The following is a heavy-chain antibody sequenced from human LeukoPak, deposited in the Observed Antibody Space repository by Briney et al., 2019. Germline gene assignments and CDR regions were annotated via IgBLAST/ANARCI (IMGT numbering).Heavy chain of an antibody. CDR2: ISSSGSTI. CDR1: GFTFSSYE. J-gene: IGHJ6*04. D-gene: IGHD3-10*02. CDR3: AELGITMIGGV. V-gene: IGHV3-48*03. Sequence: GGSLRLSCAASGFTFSSYEMNWVRQAPGKGLKWVSYISSSGSTIYYADSVKGRFTISRDNAKNSLYLQMNILRAEDTAVYYCAELGITMIGGVWGKGTTVTISS.